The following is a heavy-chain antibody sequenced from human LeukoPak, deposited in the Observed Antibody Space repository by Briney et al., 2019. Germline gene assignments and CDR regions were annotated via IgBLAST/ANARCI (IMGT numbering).Heavy chain of an antibody. Sequence: PGGSLRLSCATSGFTLSSFNMNWVRQAPGQGLEWISSITSSNKYTYYADSVKGRFTISRDNAENTLYLQMNSLKFEDTGIYYCARDPGGGWLHETKTWGQGTLVTVSS. J-gene: IGHJ4*02. CDR1: GFTLSSFN. V-gene: IGHV3-21*01. D-gene: IGHD5-24*01. CDR2: ITSSNKYT. CDR3: ARDPGGGWLHETKT.